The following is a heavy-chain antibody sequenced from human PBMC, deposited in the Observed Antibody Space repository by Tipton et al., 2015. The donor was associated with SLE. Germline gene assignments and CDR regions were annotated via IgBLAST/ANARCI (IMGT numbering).Heavy chain of an antibody. CDR3: ARDDFWSGREWFDP. D-gene: IGHD3-3*01. CDR1: DDSVSSAYY. J-gene: IGHJ5*02. V-gene: IGHV4-38-2*02. CDR2: IYRTGTT. Sequence: TLSLTCIVSDDSVSSAYYWAWIRQPPGKGLQWIACIYRTGTTYVNPSLKSRVTISVDTSKNQFSLKLSSVTAADTAVYYCARDDFWSGREWFDPWGQGTLVTVSS.